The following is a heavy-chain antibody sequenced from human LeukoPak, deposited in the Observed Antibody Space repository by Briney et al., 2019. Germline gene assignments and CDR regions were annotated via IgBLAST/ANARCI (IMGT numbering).Heavy chain of an antibody. J-gene: IGHJ4*02. CDR1: GYTFTNYG. CDR3: ARDNPGGTMIVVSFDY. CDR2: ISPYNGNT. V-gene: IGHV1-18*01. Sequence: ASVKVSCKASGYTFTNYGITWVRQAPGQGFEWMGWISPYNGNTNYAQKFQGRVTMTTDTSTSTAYMELRSLRSDDTAVYYCARDNPGGTMIVVSFDYWGQGTLVTVSS. D-gene: IGHD3-22*01.